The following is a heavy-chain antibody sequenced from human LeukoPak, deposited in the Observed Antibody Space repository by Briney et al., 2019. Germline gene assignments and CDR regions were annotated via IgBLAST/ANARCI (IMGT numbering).Heavy chain of an antibody. CDR2: IYYSGST. CDR3: AVSSSTAFDI. CDR1: GGSISSSSYY. Sequence: SETLSLTCTVSGGSISSSSYYWSWIRQPPGKGLEWIGYIYYSGSTNYNPSLKSRVTISVDTSKNQFSLKLSSVTAADTAVYYCAVSSSTAFDIWGQGTMVTVSS. D-gene: IGHD6-13*01. J-gene: IGHJ3*02. V-gene: IGHV4-61*01.